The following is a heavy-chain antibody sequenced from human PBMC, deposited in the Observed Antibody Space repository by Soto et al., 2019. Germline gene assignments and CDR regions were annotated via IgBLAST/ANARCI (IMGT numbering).Heavy chain of an antibody. CDR1: GGTFRNHV. CDR2: IIPIIGTP. CDR3: ARDLEFRDGNISHLDY. V-gene: IGHV1-69*13. D-gene: IGHD3-10*01. Sequence: SVKVSCKASGGTFRNHVFNWVRQAPGQGLEWMGGIIPIIGTPNYAQKFQGRVTTTADASTSTVYPEVSSLRPQDTAVYYCARDLEFRDGNISHLDYWGQGTLVTVSS. J-gene: IGHJ4*02.